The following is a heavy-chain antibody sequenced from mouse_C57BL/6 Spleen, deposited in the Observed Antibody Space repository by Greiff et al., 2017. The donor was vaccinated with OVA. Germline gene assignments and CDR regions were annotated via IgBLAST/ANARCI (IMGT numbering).Heavy chain of an antibody. CDR2: IYPRSGNT. V-gene: IGHV1-81*01. CDR3: AREGNYSNSAFAY. D-gene: IGHD2-5*01. J-gene: IGHJ3*01. Sequence: VQLQQSGAELARPGASVKLSCKASGYTFTSYGISWVKQRTGQGLEWIGEIYPRSGNTYYNEKFKGKATLTADKSSSTAYMELRSLTSEDSAVYFCAREGNYSNSAFAYWGQGTLVTVSA. CDR1: GYTFTSYG.